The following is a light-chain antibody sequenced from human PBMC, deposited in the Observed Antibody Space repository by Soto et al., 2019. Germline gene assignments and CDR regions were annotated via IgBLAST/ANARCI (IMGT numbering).Light chain of an antibody. CDR2: LAS. CDR1: QSLLQSNGNNH. CDR3: LLAAQGPLT. V-gene: IGKV2-28*01. Sequence: DIVLTQSPLSLPVTPGEPASISCRSSQSLLQSNGNNHVDWYLQRPGQSPQLLLYLASSRASGVPDRFSGSGSGTEFSLEISRVEAEDVGVYYCLLAAQGPLTFGQGTRLEIK. J-gene: IGKJ5*01.